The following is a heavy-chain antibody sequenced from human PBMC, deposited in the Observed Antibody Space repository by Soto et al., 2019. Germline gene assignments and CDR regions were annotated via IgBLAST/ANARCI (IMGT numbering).Heavy chain of an antibody. J-gene: IGHJ3*02. V-gene: IGHV4-4*07. CDR1: GATMISSY. Sequence: TXTLSLACTVSGATMISSYLSWSRQPAGKGLEWIGRIYTSGSTNYNPSLKSRLTMSGDTSRNQFSLKLTSVTAADTAFYYCVRDKAGSYADAFDICGQRTMVTVSS. CDR3: VRDKAGSYADAFDI. CDR2: IYTSGST. D-gene: IGHD1-26*01.